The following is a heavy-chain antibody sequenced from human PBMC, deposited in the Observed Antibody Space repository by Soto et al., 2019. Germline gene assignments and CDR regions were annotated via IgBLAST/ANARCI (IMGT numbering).Heavy chain of an antibody. J-gene: IGHJ4*02. CDR2: IVFGSGNT. Sequence: QIQLVQSGPEVRKPGTSVKVSCKASGLTFRNFAVQWVRQARGQRPEWIGWIVFGSGNTNYSQKLQERVTLTRDTYTNTVYMEQRRLGIEDTAVYYCAAESMQVVNSAGYYWGQGTRVTVSS. CDR1: GLTFRNFA. V-gene: IGHV1-58*01. CDR3: AAESMQVVNSAGYY. D-gene: IGHD3-22*01.